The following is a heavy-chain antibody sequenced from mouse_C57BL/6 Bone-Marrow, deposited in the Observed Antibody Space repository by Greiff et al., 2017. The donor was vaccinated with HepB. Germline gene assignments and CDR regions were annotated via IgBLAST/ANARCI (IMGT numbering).Heavy chain of an antibody. D-gene: IGHD2-2*01. CDR2: IDPSDSYT. CDR1: GYTFTSYW. J-gene: IGHJ3*01. Sequence: VQLQQPGAELVRPGTSVKLSCKASGYTFTSYWMHWVKQRPGQGLEWIGVIDPSDSYTNYNQKFKGKATLTVDTSSSTAYMQLSSLTSEDSAVYYCARSGGYGVYWGQGTLVTVSA. CDR3: ARSGGYGVY. V-gene: IGHV1-59*01.